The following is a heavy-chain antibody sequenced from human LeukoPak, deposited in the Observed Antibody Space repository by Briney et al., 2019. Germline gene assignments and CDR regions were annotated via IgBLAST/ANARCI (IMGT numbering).Heavy chain of an antibody. J-gene: IGHJ4*02. CDR1: GRSFSGYY. Sequence: SETLSLTCAVYGRSFSGYYWIWIRQPPGKGLEWIGEINHSGSTNYNPSLKSRVTISVDTSKNQFSLKLSSVTAADTAVYYCAGTSANIAAAGVAGYWGQGTLVTVSS. CDR2: INHSGST. D-gene: IGHD6-13*01. V-gene: IGHV4-34*01. CDR3: AGTSANIAAAGVAGY.